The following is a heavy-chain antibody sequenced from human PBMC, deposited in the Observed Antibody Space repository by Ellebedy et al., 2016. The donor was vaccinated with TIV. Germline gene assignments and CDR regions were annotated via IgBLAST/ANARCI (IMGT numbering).Heavy chain of an antibody. J-gene: IGHJ2*01. V-gene: IGHV1-24*01. CDR2: FDPEDGET. CDR1: GYTLTELS. Sequence: AASVKVSCKVSGYTLTELSMHWVRQAPGRGLEWMGGFDPEDGETIYAQKFQGRVTMTEDTSTDTAYMELSSLRSEDTAVYYCATRYDYVWGSYRQINWYFDLWGRGTLVTVSS. CDR3: ATRYDYVWGSYRQINWYFDL. D-gene: IGHD3-16*02.